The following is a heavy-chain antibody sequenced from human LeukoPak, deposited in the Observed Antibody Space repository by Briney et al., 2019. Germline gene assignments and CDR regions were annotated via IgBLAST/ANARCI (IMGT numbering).Heavy chain of an antibody. Sequence: SETLPLTCAVYGGSFSGYYWSWIRQPPGKGLEWIGEINHSGSTNYNPSLKSRVTISVDTSKNQFSLKLSSVTAADTAVYYCARGYCSSTSCYNSYYYYYYMDVWGKGTTVTVSS. CDR3: ARGYCSSTSCYNSYYYYYYMDV. D-gene: IGHD2-2*02. J-gene: IGHJ6*03. CDR2: INHSGST. V-gene: IGHV4-34*01. CDR1: GGSFSGYY.